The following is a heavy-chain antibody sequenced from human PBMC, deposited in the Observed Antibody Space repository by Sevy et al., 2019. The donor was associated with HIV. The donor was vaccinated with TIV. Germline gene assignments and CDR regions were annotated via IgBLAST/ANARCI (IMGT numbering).Heavy chain of an antibody. CDR3: AKNRPPGGSYFSRHGMHV. D-gene: IGHD3-16*01. CDR1: GFTFSTYD. CDR2: IAHDGNYR. J-gene: IGHJ6*02. Sequence: GGSLRLSCTASGFTFSTYDIHWVRQAPGKGLEWVAIIAHDGNYRYYSDSVRGRFSMSRDNSKNTAYLQMSGLSVEDTAVYYCAKNRPPGGSYFSRHGMHVWGRGTTVTVSS. V-gene: IGHV3-30*18.